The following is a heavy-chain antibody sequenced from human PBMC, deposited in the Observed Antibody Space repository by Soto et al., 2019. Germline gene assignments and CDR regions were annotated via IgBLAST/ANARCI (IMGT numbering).Heavy chain of an antibody. V-gene: IGHV1-46*01. CDR3: ARADYYDSSGYYYDLYWYFDL. J-gene: IGHJ2*01. CDR2: INPSGGST. CDR1: GYTFTSYY. D-gene: IGHD3-22*01. Sequence: ASVKVSCKASGYTFTSYYMHWVRQAPGQGLEWMGIINPSGGSTSYAQKFQGRVTMTRDTSTSTVYMELSSLRSEDTAGYYCARADYYDSSGYYYDLYWYFDLWGRGTLVTVSS.